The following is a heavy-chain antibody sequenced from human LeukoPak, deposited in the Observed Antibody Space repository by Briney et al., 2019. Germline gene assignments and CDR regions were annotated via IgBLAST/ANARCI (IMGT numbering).Heavy chain of an antibody. Sequence: GGSLRLSCAASGFTFSSYWMHWVRQAPGKGLVWVSRINSDGSSTNYADSVKGRFTISRDNSKNTLYLQMNSLRAEDTAVYYCAKGYRWFGELLIGTFDYWGQGTLVTVSS. CDR1: GFTFSSYW. D-gene: IGHD3-10*01. CDR3: AKGYRWFGELLIGTFDY. J-gene: IGHJ4*02. CDR2: INSDGSST. V-gene: IGHV3-74*01.